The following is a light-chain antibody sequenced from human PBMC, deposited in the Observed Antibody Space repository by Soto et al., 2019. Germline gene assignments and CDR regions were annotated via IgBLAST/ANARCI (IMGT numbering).Light chain of an antibody. CDR1: QSVSSSY. CDR3: QQYGRSTGLFT. Sequence: EIVLTQSPGTLSLSPGERATLSCRASQSVSSSYLAWYQQKPGQAPRLLIYGASSRATGIPDRFSGSGSGTDFTLTISRLDPEDFAVYYCQQYGRSTGLFTFGPGTKVDIK. V-gene: IGKV3-20*01. J-gene: IGKJ3*01. CDR2: GAS.